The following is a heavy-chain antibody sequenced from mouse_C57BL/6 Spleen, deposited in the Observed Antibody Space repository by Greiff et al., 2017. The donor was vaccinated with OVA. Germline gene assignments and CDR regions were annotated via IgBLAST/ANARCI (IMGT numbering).Heavy chain of an antibody. CDR2: IDPSDSYT. J-gene: IGHJ2*01. V-gene: IGHV1-50*01. CDR1: GYTFTSYW. CDR3: ARGNWADY. Sequence: QVQLQQPGAELVKPGASVKLSCKASGYTFTSYWMQWVQQRPGQGLEWIGEIDPSDSYTNYNQKFKGKATLTVDTSSSTAYMQLSSLTSEDSAVYYCARGNWADYWGQGTTLTVSS. D-gene: IGHD4-1*01.